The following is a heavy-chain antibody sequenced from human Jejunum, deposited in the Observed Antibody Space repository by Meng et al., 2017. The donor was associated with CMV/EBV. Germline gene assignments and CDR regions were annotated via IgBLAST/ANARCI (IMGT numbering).Heavy chain of an antibody. Sequence: CTTHGFPLSSYRMNWVRQTPGKGLEWISYITSSSSTVFYADSVRGRFNISRDNANNSLYLQMNNLRADDTALYYCARDPVLSGLDVWGQGATVTVSS. CDR2: ITSSSSTV. V-gene: IGHV3-48*04. CDR1: GFPLSSYR. CDR3: ARDPVLSGLDV. J-gene: IGHJ6*02.